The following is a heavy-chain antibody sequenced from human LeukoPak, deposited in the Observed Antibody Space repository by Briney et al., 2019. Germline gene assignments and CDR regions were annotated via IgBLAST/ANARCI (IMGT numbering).Heavy chain of an antibody. CDR2: ISSSSSYI. Sequence: GGSLRLSCAASGFTFSSYSMNWVRQAPGKGLEWVSSISSSSSYIYYADSVKGRFTISRDNAKNSLYLQMNSLRAEDTAVYYCARGSDGSGYYTYGWDYFDYWGQGTLVTVSS. V-gene: IGHV3-21*01. CDR3: ARGSDGSGYYTYGWDYFDY. D-gene: IGHD3-22*01. CDR1: GFTFSSYS. J-gene: IGHJ4*02.